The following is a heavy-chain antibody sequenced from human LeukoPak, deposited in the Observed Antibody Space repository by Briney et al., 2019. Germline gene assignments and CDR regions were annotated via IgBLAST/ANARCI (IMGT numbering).Heavy chain of an antibody. Sequence: GGSLRLSCAASGFTFDDYAMHWVRQAPGKGLEWVSGISWNSGSIGSADSVKGRFTISRDNAKKSLYLQMNSLRAEDTAVYYCARGARPVAMRNYFDYWGQGTLVTVSS. CDR1: GFTFDDYA. V-gene: IGHV3-9*01. CDR3: ARGARPVAMRNYFDY. CDR2: ISWNSGSI. J-gene: IGHJ4*02. D-gene: IGHD2-2*01.